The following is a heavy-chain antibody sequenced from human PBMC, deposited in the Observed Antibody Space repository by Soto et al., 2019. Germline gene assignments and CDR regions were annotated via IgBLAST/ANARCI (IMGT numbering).Heavy chain of an antibody. V-gene: IGHV2-5*01. D-gene: IGHD3-10*01. J-gene: IGHJ4*02. CDR3: THRREPFLSGSSFDY. CDR2: IYWNDDK. Sequence: SGPTLVNPTQTLTLTCTFSGFSLSTSGVGVGWIRQPPGKALEWLALIYWNDDKRYNPSLKSRITITKDTSKSQVVLTMTNMDPVDTATYYCTHRREPFLSGSSFDYWGQGTLVTVSS. CDR1: GFSLSTSGVG.